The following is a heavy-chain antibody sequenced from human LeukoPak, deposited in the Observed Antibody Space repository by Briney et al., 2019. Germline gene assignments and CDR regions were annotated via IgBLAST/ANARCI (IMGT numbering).Heavy chain of an antibody. D-gene: IGHD2/OR15-2a*01. CDR3: ASTLRGRYYYYGLDV. J-gene: IGHJ6*02. CDR1: GFXFSSYR. V-gene: IGHV3-74*01. CDR2: INSDGSST. Sequence: GGSLRLSCAASGFXFSSYRIHWVRQAPGKGLVWASRINSDGSSTTYADSVKGRFTISRDNAKNTLYLQMNSLRAEDTAVYYCASTLRGRYYYYGLDVWGQGTTVTVSS.